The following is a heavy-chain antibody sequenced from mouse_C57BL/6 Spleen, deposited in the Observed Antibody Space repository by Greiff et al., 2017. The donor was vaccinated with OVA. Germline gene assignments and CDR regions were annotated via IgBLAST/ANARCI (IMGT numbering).Heavy chain of an antibody. CDR1: GFSLTSYG. D-gene: IGHD2-5*01. Sequence: VQLQQSGPGLVQPSQSLSITCTVSGFSLTSYGVHWVRQSPGKGLEWLGVIWRGGSTDYNAAFMSRLSITKDNSKSQVFFKMNSLQADDTAIYYCAKNSDSNYEYFDVWGTGTTVTVAS. J-gene: IGHJ1*03. V-gene: IGHV2-5*01. CDR3: AKNSDSNYEYFDV. CDR2: IWRGGST.